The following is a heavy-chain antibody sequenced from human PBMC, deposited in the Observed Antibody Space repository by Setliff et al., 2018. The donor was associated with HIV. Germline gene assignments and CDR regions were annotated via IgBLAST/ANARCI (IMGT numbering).Heavy chain of an antibody. V-gene: IGHV4-38-2*01. CDR3: ARLDLRYGVDV. CDR1: GYSLTMGYY. Sequence: SETLSLTCSVAGYSLTMGYYWGWIRQPPGEGLEWIASSFHSGSTYSSASLKSRVTTSVDTSKNQFSLRLTSVTAADTAIYYCARLDLRYGVDVWGQGTTVTVSS. J-gene: IGHJ6*02. CDR2: SFHSGST.